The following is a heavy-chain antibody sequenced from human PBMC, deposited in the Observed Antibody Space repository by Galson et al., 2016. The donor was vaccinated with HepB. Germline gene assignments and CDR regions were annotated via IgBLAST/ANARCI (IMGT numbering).Heavy chain of an antibody. V-gene: IGHV3-30*18. CDR1: GFTFSSYG. D-gene: IGHD3-10*01. J-gene: IGHJ6*02. Sequence: SLRLSCATAGFTFSSYGIHWVRQAPGKGLEWVAVIPHDGSKASYEDFAKGRFTISRDNSTNTMYPQMSSLRTEDSAIYYCAKPQRFGVAESYYYSMDVWGQGTTVTVSS. CDR3: AKPQRFGVAESYYYSMDV. CDR2: IPHDGSKA.